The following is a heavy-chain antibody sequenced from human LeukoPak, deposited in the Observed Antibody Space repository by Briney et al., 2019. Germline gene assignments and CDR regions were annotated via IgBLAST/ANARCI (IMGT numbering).Heavy chain of an antibody. CDR2: IGGSGSSI. V-gene: IGHV3-21*01. Sequence: GSLRLSCAASGFTSSPYAMNWVRQAPGKGLEWVSSIGGSGSSIYYADSVKGRFTISRDNAKNSLYLQMNSLRAEDTAVYYCARESEESFDYWGQGTLVTVSS. CDR3: ARESEESFDY. CDR1: GFTSSPYA. J-gene: IGHJ4*02.